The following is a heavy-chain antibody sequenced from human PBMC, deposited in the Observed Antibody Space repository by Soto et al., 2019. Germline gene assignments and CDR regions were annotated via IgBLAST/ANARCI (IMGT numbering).Heavy chain of an antibody. Sequence: PGGSLRLSCAASGFIFNRYSMNWVRQAPGKGLAWVSSISSTSSYIYYSESVKGRFTISRDNAKNSLYLQMSSLRAEDTAVYYCARGPDIVATKGFFDYWGQGSLVTVSS. V-gene: IGHV3-21*01. CDR3: ARGPDIVATKGFFDY. CDR1: GFIFNRYS. D-gene: IGHD5-12*01. CDR2: ISSTSSYI. J-gene: IGHJ4*02.